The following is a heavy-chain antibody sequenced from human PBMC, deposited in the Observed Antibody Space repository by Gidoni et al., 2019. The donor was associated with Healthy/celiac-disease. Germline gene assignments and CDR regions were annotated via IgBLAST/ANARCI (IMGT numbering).Heavy chain of an antibody. Sequence: QVQLVESGGGVVQPGRSLRLSCAASGFTFSSYSMHWVRQAPGKGLEWVAVISDDGSNKYYADSVKGRFTISRDNSKNTLYLQMNSLRAEDTAVYYCARDYLGYCSSTSCYTGGYFDYWGQGTLVTVSS. J-gene: IGHJ4*02. CDR1: GFTFSSYS. V-gene: IGHV3-30-3*01. CDR2: ISDDGSNK. CDR3: ARDYLGYCSSTSCYTGGYFDY. D-gene: IGHD2-2*02.